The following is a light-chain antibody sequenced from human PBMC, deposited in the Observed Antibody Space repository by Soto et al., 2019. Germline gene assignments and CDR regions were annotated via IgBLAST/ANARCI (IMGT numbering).Light chain of an antibody. Sequence: SYELTQPPSVSVAPGQTARFTCGGDNIGSKSVHWYQQKPGQAPVLVVYDDTDRPSGIPERFSGSKSGTSASLAISGLQSEDEADYYCASWDDSLNAPVFGGGTKLTVL. CDR3: ASWDDSLNAPV. V-gene: IGLV3-21*02. J-gene: IGLJ2*01. CDR1: NIGSKS. CDR2: DDT.